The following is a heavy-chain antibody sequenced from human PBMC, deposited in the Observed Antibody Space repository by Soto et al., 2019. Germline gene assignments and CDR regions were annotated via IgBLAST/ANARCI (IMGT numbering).Heavy chain of an antibody. V-gene: IGHV4-59*08. CDR1: GGFISSYY. Sequence: EALCLTCTVSGGFISSYYWSWIRQPPGKGLEWIGYIHYSGSTNYNPSLKSRVTISVDTSKNQFSLRLSSVTAADTAVYYCARRNYYESSGHFDDWGQGTVVTVAS. J-gene: IGHJ4*02. CDR3: ARRNYYESSGHFDD. D-gene: IGHD3-22*01. CDR2: IHYSGST.